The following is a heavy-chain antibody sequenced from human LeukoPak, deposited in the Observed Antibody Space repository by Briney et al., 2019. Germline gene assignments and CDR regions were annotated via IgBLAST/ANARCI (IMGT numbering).Heavy chain of an antibody. CDR2: ISYDGSNK. V-gene: IGHV3-30-3*01. D-gene: IGHD6-25*01. Sequence: PGGSLRLSCAASGFTFSSYAMHWVRQAPGKGLEWVAVISYDGSNKYYADSVKGRYTISRDNSKNTLYLQMNSLRAEDTAVYYCATDSLISALRAFDIWGQGTMVTVSS. CDR3: ATDSLISALRAFDI. J-gene: IGHJ3*02. CDR1: GFTFSSYA.